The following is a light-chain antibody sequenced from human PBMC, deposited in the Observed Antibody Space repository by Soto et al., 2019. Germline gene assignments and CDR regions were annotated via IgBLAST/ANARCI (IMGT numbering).Light chain of an antibody. CDR1: SSNIGAGYD. J-gene: IGLJ1*01. Sequence: SVLTQPPSVSGAPRQRVTISCTGSSSNIGAGYDVHGYQQLPGTAPKLLIYGNSNRPSGVPDRFSGSKSGTSASLAITGLQAEDEADYYCQSYDSSLSGYVFGTGTKAPS. CDR3: QSYDSSLSGYV. V-gene: IGLV1-40*01. CDR2: GNS.